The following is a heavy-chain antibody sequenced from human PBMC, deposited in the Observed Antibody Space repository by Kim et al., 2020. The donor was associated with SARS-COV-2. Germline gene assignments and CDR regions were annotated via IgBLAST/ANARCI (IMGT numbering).Heavy chain of an antibody. D-gene: IGHD6-19*01. J-gene: IGHJ3*02. Sequence: AASVKGRFTISRDNSKNTLYLQMNSLRAEDTAVYYCAKGRIAVAGPDALDIWGQGTMVTVSS. V-gene: IGHV3-30*02. CDR3: AKGRIAVAGPDALDI.